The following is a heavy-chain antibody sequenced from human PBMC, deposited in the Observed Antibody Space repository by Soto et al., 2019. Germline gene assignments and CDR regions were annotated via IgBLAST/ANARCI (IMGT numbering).Heavy chain of an antibody. J-gene: IGHJ4*02. D-gene: IGHD2-15*01. V-gene: IGHV3-33*01. CDR3: ARAPGYPVNYFCY. CDR2: IWYDGSNK. CDR1: GFTFSSYG. Sequence: QVQLVESGGGVVQPGRSLRLSCAASGFTFSSYGMHWVRQAPGKGLEWVAVIWYDGSNKYYADSVKGRFTISRDNSGNPVYLQVNNLGAEDTAVYYCARAPGYPVNYFCYCGQGNLVTVSS.